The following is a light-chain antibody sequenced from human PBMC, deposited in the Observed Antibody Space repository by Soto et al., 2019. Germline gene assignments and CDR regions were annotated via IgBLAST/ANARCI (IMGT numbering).Light chain of an antibody. J-gene: IGLJ2*01. V-gene: IGLV2-23*01. CDR3: CLYAGSSTLV. CDR2: DDN. CDR1: SSDVGGYNL. Sequence: QSALTQPASVSGSPGQSITISCTGTSSDVGGYNLVSWFQQHPGKAPKLMIYDDNKRPSGVSDRLSGSKSGNTASLTISGLQAEDEADYYCCLYAGSSTLVFGGGTKLTVL.